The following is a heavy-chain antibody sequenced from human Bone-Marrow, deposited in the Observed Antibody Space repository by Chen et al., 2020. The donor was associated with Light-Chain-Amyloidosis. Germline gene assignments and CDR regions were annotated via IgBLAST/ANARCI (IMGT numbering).Heavy chain of an antibody. CDR2: ISGSGGSR. Sequence: EVQLVESGGGLLQRGGSLRLSCAASGFAFSSYAMSRVRQAPGKGLEWVSTISGSGGSRYYGDSVKGRLTISRDNSKNALFLQMNSLRAEDTAVYYCAKDLSSDDILPCSPADAFDIWGQGTMVTVSS. V-gene: IGHV3-23*04. CDR3: AKDLSSDDILPCSPADAFDI. CDR1: GFAFSSYA. J-gene: IGHJ3*02. D-gene: IGHD3-9*01.